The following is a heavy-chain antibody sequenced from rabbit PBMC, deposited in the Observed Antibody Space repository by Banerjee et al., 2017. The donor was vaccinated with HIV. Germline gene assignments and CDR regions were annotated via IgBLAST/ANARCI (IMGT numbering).Heavy chain of an antibody. D-gene: IGHD4-1*01. CDR1: GFSFSSGYD. CDR2: INTISGDT. CDR3: ARGSYGSSGWGDL. Sequence: QEQLVESGGGLVKPGASLTLTCTASGFSFSSGYDMWWVRQAPGKGLEWIACINTISGDTVYATWAKGRFTISKASWTTVTLQMTSLTAADTATYFCARGSYGSSGWGDLWGPGTLVTVS. V-gene: IGHV1S45*01. J-gene: IGHJ6*01.